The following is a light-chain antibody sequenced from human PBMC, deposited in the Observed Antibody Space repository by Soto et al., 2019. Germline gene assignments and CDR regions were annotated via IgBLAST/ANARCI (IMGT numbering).Light chain of an antibody. J-gene: IGLJ1*01. CDR1: SGHSSYA. CDR2: LNSDGSH. V-gene: IGLV4-69*01. Sequence: QPVLTQSPSASASLGASVKLTCTLSSGHSSYAIAWHQQQPEKGPRYLMKLNSDGSHSKGDGIPDRFSGSSSGAERYLTISSLQSEYEAHYYCQTLDTGIHHVFGTGTKLTVL. CDR3: QTLDTGIHHV.